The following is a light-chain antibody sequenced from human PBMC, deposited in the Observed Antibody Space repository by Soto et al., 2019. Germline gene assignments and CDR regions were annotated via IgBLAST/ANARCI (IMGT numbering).Light chain of an antibody. Sequence: EIVMTQSPATLSVSPGERATLSCRASQSISSSLAWYQQKPGKAPRLLIYGASTRPTGIPARFSGSGSGTEFTLTISSLQSEDFAVYYCQQYNNGPTYTFGQGTKLEIK. J-gene: IGKJ2*01. V-gene: IGKV3-15*01. CDR3: QQYNNGPTYT. CDR2: GAS. CDR1: QSISSS.